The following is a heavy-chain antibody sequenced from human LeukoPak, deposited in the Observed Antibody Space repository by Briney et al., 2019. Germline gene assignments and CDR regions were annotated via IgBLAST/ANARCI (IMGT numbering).Heavy chain of an antibody. CDR3: ARVSEWLEIYGMDV. D-gene: IGHD6-19*01. V-gene: IGHV1-2*04. J-gene: IGHJ6*02. CDR2: INPSSGGT. Sequence: ASVKVSCKASGYTFTGYYMHWVRQAPGQGLEWMGWINPSSGGTNYAQKFQGWVTMTRDTSISTAYMDLSRLRSDDTAVYYCARVSEWLEIYGMDVWGQGTTVTVSS. CDR1: GYTFTGYY.